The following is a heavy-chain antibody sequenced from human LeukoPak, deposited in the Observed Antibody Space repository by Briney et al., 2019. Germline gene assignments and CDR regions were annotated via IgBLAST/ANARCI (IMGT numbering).Heavy chain of an antibody. CDR1: GFTFSNYG. Sequence: QPGRSLRLSCATSGFTFSNYGMHWVRQAPGKGLEWVAVISYDGSNKYYADSVKGRFTISRDNSKNTLYLQMNSLRPEDAAVYYCARDGAYGSGTHNWYFDLWGRGALVTVSS. J-gene: IGHJ2*01. CDR3: ARDGAYGSGTHNWYFDL. D-gene: IGHD3-10*01. V-gene: IGHV3-30*03. CDR2: ISYDGSNK.